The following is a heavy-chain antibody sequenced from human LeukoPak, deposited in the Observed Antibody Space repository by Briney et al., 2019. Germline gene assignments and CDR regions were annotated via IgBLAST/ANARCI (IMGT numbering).Heavy chain of an antibody. CDR3: ARDEVNYASGRRYGMDV. D-gene: IGHD3-10*01. V-gene: IGHV3-53*01. Sequence: GSLRLSCAASGFTVSSNYMNWVRQAPGKRLEWVSVIYSGGSTHYANSVKGRFTISRDNSKDTLHLQLNSLRAEDTAVYYCARDEVNYASGRRYGMDVWGQGTTVTVSS. CDR1: GFTVSSNY. CDR2: IYSGGST. J-gene: IGHJ6*02.